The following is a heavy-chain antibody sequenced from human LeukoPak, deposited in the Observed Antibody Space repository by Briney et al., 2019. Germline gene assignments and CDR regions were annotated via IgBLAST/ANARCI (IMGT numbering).Heavy chain of an antibody. D-gene: IGHD3-22*01. CDR2: IWYDGSND. CDR1: GFTFSGYG. Sequence: GGSLRLSCAASGFTFSGYGMHWVRQAPGKGLEWVAVIWYDGSNDDYADSVRGRFTISRDNSKNTLYLQMNSLRAEDTAMYYCARSIPRYDGSAYYPDYWGQGTLVTVSS. V-gene: IGHV3-33*01. CDR3: ARSIPRYDGSAYYPDY. J-gene: IGHJ4*02.